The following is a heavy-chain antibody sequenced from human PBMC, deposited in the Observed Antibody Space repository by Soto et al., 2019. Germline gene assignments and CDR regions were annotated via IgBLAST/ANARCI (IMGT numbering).Heavy chain of an antibody. J-gene: IGHJ6*02. CDR1: GFTFSSYG. D-gene: IGHD2-15*01. Sequence: GSLRLSCAASGFTFSSYGMHWVRQAPGKGLEWVAVIWYDGSNKYYADSVKGRFTISRDNSKNTLYLQMNSLRAEDTAVYYCARGGYCSGGSCYPYYYYGMDVWGQGTTVTVSS. V-gene: IGHV3-33*01. CDR2: IWYDGSNK. CDR3: ARGGYCSGGSCYPYYYYGMDV.